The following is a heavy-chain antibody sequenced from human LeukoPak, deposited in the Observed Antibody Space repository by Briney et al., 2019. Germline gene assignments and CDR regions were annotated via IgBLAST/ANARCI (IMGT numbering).Heavy chain of an antibody. CDR2: IYPGDSDT. CDR3: ARRSVMEWELFDY. J-gene: IGHJ4*02. CDR1: GYSFTNYW. V-gene: IGHV5-51*01. Sequence: GESLKISCKGSGYSFTNYWIGWVRQMPGKGLEWMGIIYPGDSDTRYSPSFQGQVTISADKSISTAYLQWSSLKASDTAMYYCARRSVMEWELFDYWGQGTLVTVSS. D-gene: IGHD1-26*01.